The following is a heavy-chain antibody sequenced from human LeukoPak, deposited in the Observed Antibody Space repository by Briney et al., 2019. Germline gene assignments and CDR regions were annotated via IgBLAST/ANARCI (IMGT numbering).Heavy chain of an antibody. D-gene: IGHD3-16*02. V-gene: IGHV4-59*01. CDR2: IYYSGST. Sequence: PSETLSLTCTVSGGSISSYYWSWNRQPPGKGLEWIGYIYYSGSTNYNPSLKSRVTISVDTSKNQFSLKLSSVTAADTAVYYCARGDYRFDYWGQGTLVTVSS. CDR1: GGSISSYY. J-gene: IGHJ4*02. CDR3: ARGDYRFDY.